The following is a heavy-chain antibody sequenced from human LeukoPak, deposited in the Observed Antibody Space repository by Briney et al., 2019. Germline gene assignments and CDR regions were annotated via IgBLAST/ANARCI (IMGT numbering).Heavy chain of an antibody. V-gene: IGHV1-69*13. D-gene: IGHD1-26*01. CDR2: IIPIFGTA. Sequence: ASVKVSCKASGGTFSSYAISWVRQAPGQGLEWMGGIIPIFGTANYAQKFQGRVTITADESTSTAYTELSSLRSEDTAVYYCASNRRIVGATGRFDYWGQGTLVTVSS. CDR3: ASNRRIVGATGRFDY. J-gene: IGHJ4*02. CDR1: GGTFSSYA.